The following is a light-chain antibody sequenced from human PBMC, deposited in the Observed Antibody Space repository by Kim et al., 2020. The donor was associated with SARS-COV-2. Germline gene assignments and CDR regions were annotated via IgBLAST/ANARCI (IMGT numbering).Light chain of an antibody. V-gene: IGKV4-1*01. CDR2: WAS. CDR3: QHWWA. CDR1: QSVLYSSNNKNY. J-gene: IGKJ1*01. Sequence: DIVMTQSPDSLAVSLGERATINCKSSQSVLYSSNNKNYLAWYQQKPGQPPKLLIYWASTRESGVPDRFSGSGSGTEFTLTISDLQAENVAGYYCQHWWAFGQGTKVDIK.